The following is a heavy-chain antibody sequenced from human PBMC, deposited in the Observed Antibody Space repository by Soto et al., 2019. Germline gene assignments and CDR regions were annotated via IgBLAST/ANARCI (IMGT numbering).Heavy chain of an antibody. J-gene: IGHJ4*02. V-gene: IGHV3-33*01. CDR2: IWYDGSNK. CDR3: AGGALSWVTEAMPY. D-gene: IGHD5-18*01. CDR1: GFTFSSHG. Sequence: QVPLVESGGGVVQPGRSLRLSCAASGFTFSSHGMHWVRQAPGKGLEWVAVIWYDGSNKYYADSVKDRFTISRDNSKSTLYLQMCSLRAEDRAVYYWAGGALSWVTEAMPYWGQGTLVTVSS.